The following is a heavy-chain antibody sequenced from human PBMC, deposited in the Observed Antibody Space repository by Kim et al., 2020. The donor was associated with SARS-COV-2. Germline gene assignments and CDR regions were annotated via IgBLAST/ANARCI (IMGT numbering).Heavy chain of an antibody. J-gene: IGHJ5*02. V-gene: IGHV4-59*13. CDR2: ISSSGRT. CDR1: GGSIGTYY. Sequence: SETLSLTCTVSGGSIGTYYYNWIRHSPRKGLEWIGHISSSGRTNYNPSLKSRVTISSDKPKNQFSLKLTSVTAADTTVYFCAGGSGWLTDAWGQGTLVTVSS. CDR3: AGGSGWLTDA. D-gene: IGHD6-19*01.